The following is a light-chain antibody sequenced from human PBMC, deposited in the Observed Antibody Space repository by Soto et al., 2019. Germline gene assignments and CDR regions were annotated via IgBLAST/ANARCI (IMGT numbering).Light chain of an antibody. J-gene: IGLJ2*01. CDR3: SSYAGINNVL. Sequence: QSALTQPPSASASPGQSVTISCTGTSSDIGAYDSVSWYQQHPGKAPKLMIYEVNQRPSGVPDRFSGSKSGNTASLTVSGLQADDEADYYCSSYAGINNVLFGGGTQMTVL. V-gene: IGLV2-8*01. CDR1: SSDIGAYDS. CDR2: EVN.